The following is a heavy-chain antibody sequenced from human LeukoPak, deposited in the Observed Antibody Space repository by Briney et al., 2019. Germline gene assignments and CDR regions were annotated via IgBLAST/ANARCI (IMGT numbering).Heavy chain of an antibody. V-gene: IGHV3-11*01. CDR2: ISSSGSTI. CDR3: ARGVSVVTAMNAFDI. CDR1: GFTFSDYY. Sequence: GGSLRLSCAASGFTFSDYYMSWIRQAPGKGLEWVSYISSSGSTIYYADSVKGRFTISRDNAKNSLYLQMNSLRAEDTAVYYCARGVSVVTAMNAFDIWGQGTMVTVSS. D-gene: IGHD2-21*02. J-gene: IGHJ3*02.